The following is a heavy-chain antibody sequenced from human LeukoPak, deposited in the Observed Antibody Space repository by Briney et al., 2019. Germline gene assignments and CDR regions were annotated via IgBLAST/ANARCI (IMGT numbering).Heavy chain of an antibody. CDR3: ARDSDSSGYYRNYYFDY. Sequence: SSVKVSCKASGGTFSSYAISWVRQAPGQGLEWMGRIIPILGIANCAQKFQGRVTITADKSTSTAYMELSSLRSEDTAVYYCARDSDSSGYYRNYYFDYWGQGTLVTVSS. CDR2: IIPILGIA. J-gene: IGHJ4*02. V-gene: IGHV1-69*04. D-gene: IGHD3-22*01. CDR1: GGTFSSYA.